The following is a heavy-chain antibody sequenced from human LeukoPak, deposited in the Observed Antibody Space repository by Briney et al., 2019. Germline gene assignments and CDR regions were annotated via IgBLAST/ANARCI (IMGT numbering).Heavy chain of an antibody. J-gene: IGHJ4*02. CDR2: ISDSGDST. CDR3: AKDARRSSGWYFFDH. D-gene: IGHD6-19*01. CDR1: GFAFSSQA. Sequence: PGGSLRLSCAASGFAFSSQAMGCVRQAPGKGLEWVSVISDSGDSTYYADSVKGRFTISRDNSKNTLYLQMNSLRAEDTAVYYCAKDARRSSGWYFFDHWGQGTLVTVSS. V-gene: IGHV3-23*01.